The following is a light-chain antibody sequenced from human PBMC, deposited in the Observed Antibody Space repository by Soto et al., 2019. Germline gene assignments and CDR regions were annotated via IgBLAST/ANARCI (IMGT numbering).Light chain of an antibody. CDR3: SSYTSSSTLYV. V-gene: IGLV2-14*01. Sequence: QSALTQPASVSGSPGQSITISCTGTSSDIGGYNYVSWYQHHPGKAPKVVIYEVTNRPSGVSNRFSGSKSGATASLTISGLQAEDEADYYCSSYTSSSTLYVFGTGTKVTVL. J-gene: IGLJ1*01. CDR2: EVT. CDR1: SSDIGGYNY.